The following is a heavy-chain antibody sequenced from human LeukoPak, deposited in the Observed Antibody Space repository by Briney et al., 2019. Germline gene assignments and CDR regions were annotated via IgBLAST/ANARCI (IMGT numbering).Heavy chain of an antibody. CDR2: IDPNSGGT. Sequence: GASVKVSCKASGYSFTGYYIHWVRQAPGQGPEWMGRIDPNSGGTNSAQEFQARVTLTRDTSIATVYMELSSLRSNDTAVYYCARDQARTTTWYLCMNYWGQGTLVTVSS. J-gene: IGHJ4*02. V-gene: IGHV1-2*06. CDR1: GYSFTGYY. D-gene: IGHD1-14*01. CDR3: ARDQARTTTWYLCMNY.